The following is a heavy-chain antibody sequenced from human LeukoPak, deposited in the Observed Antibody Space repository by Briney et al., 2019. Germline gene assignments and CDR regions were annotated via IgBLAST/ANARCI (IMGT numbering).Heavy chain of an antibody. J-gene: IGHJ4*02. CDR1: GFTFRNYA. CDR3: VKGGDGSIPFDY. Sequence: GGSLRLSCGASGFTFRNYAMHWVRQAPGKGLGWVAIISFDGSNIQFGDSVRGRFTISRDNPKNTVFLQMNSLRGDDTAVYYCVKGGDGSIPFDYWGQGTLVTVSS. V-gene: IGHV3-30*18. D-gene: IGHD5-24*01. CDR2: ISFDGSNI.